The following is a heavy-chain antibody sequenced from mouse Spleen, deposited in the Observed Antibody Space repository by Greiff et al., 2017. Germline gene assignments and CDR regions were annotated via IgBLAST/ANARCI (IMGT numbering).Heavy chain of an antibody. D-gene: IGHD1-1*01. CDR2: ISSGSSTI. CDR1: GFTFSDYG. Sequence: EVHLVESGGGLVKPGGSLKLSCAASGFTFSDYGMHWVRQAPEKGLEWVAYISSGSSTIYYADTVKGRFTISRDNAKNTLFLQMTSLRSEDTAMYYCARATVVARDYFDYWGQGTTLTVSS. CDR3: ARATVVARDYFDY. J-gene: IGHJ2*01. V-gene: IGHV5-17*01.